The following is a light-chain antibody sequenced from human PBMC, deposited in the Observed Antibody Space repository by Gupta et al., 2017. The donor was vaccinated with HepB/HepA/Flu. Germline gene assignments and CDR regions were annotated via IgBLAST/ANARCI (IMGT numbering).Light chain of an antibody. J-gene: IGLJ3*02. CDR2: GKN. CDR3: NSRDSSGNHLRV. Sequence: SSELTQDSAVSVALGQTVRITCQGDSLRSYYASWYQQKPGQAPVLVIYGKNNRPSGIPDRFSGSSSGNTAALTITGAQAEEEADYYCNSRDSSGNHLRVFGGGTKLTVL. CDR1: SLRSYY. V-gene: IGLV3-19*01.